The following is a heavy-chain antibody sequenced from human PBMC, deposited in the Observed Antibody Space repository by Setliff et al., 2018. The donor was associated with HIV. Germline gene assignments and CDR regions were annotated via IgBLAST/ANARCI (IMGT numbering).Heavy chain of an antibody. V-gene: IGHV4-61*02. CDR1: GGSIDSGNYD. CDR3: VRSGCNGNICYDSRGWLDS. CDR2: IYTRGST. D-gene: IGHD5-12*01. J-gene: IGHJ5*01. Sequence: PSETLSLTCTVSGGSIDSGNYDWNWVRQPGGKGLEWIGRIYTRGSTKYSPTFESRGTMSLDTSKNQFSLNLRSVTAADTALYYCVRSGCNGNICYDSRGWLDSWGQGTQVTVSS.